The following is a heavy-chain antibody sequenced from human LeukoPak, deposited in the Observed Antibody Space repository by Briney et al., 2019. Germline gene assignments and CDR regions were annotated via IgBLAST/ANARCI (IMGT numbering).Heavy chain of an antibody. CDR3: ARDPEGYIYGYPPDY. CDR2: IKQDGREK. V-gene: IGHV3-7*01. J-gene: IGHJ4*02. D-gene: IGHD5-18*01. Sequence: TGGSLRLSCAASGFTFSSYWMSWVRQAPGKGLEGVANIKQDGREKYYVDSVKGRFTISRDNAKNSLYLQMHSLRAEDTAVYYYARDPEGYIYGYPPDYWGQGTLVTVSS. CDR1: GFTFSSYW.